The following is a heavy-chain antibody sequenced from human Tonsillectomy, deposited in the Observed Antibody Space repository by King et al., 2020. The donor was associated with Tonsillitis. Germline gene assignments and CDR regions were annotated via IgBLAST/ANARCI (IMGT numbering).Heavy chain of an antibody. CDR3: ARNDFWSGPNYYYGMDV. D-gene: IGHD3-3*01. J-gene: IGHJ6*02. Sequence: VQLVESGGGLVQPGGFLRLSCAASGFTFSSYSMNWVRQAPGKGLEWVSYISSCSSTIYYSDSVKGRFTISRDNAKNSLYLQMNSLRAEDTAVYYCARNDFWSGPNYYYGMDVWGQGTTVTVSS. V-gene: IGHV3-48*01. CDR2: ISSCSSTI. CDR1: GFTFSSYS.